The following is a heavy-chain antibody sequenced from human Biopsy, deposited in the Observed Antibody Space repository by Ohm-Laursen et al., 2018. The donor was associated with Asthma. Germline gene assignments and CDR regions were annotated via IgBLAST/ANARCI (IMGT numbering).Heavy chain of an antibody. CDR3: ARCQVGYSSGWSLLLKKIYYSGMDV. V-gene: IGHV1-69*01. CDR1: GGTFSNFA. CDR2: IMTVFGTT. Sequence: SVTVSCQAPGGTFSNFAISWARQAPGQGLEWLGGIMTVFGTTKYAQKMQGTVTITADESTSTAYMEVTSLRSEETAIYYCARCQVGYSSGWSLLLKKIYYSGMDVWGQGTAVTVSS. J-gene: IGHJ6*02. D-gene: IGHD6-19*01.